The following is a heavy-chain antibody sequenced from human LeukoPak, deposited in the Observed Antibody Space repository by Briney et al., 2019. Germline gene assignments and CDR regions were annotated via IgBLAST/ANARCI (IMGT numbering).Heavy chain of an antibody. V-gene: IGHV4-39*07. Sequence: PSETLSLTCTVSGGSISSSSYYWGWIRQPPGKGLEWIGSIYYSGSTYYNPSLKSRVTISVDTSKNQFSLKLSSVIAADTAVYYCARVGYGDYASNYYYMDVWGKGTTVTVSS. CDR2: IYYSGST. CDR1: GGSISSSSYY. D-gene: IGHD4-17*01. J-gene: IGHJ6*03. CDR3: ARVGYGDYASNYYYMDV.